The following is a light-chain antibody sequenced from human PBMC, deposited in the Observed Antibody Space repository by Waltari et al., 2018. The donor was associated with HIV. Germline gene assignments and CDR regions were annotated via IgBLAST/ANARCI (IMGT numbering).Light chain of an antibody. Sequence: VLTKSPATLSVSPGEGATLSCRASENIGNNLAWFQQNLGQAPRVLMYTASVRATGIPARFTGGGSGTDFTLTISSLQPEDVAIYYCQQYSSWPLTFGGGTKVEI. J-gene: IGKJ4*01. CDR3: QQYSSWPLT. V-gene: IGKV3-15*01. CDR1: ENIGNN. CDR2: TAS.